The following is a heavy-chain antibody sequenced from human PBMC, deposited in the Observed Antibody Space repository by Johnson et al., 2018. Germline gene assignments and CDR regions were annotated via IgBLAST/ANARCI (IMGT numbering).Heavy chain of an antibody. V-gene: IGHV3-30*03. J-gene: IGHJ3*02. CDR3: AYHYYDSSGYYEHDAFDI. D-gene: IGHD3-22*01. Sequence: QVQLVESGGCVVQPGRSXRLSCAASGFTFSSYGMHWVRQAPGKGLEWVAVISYDGSNKYYADSVKGRFTISRDNSKNTLYLQMNSLRAEDTAVYYCAYHYYDSSGYYEHDAFDIWGQGTMVTVSS. CDR2: ISYDGSNK. CDR1: GFTFSSYG.